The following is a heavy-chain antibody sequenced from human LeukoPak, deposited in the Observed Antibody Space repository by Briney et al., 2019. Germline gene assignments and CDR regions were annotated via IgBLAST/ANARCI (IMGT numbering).Heavy chain of an antibody. V-gene: IGHV4-59*12. Sequence: SENLSLTCTVSGGSISSYYWSWIRQPPGKGLEWIGYIYYSGSTNYNPSLRSRVTISVDTSKNQFSLKLSSVTAADTAVYYCARDSWGYYYYGMDVWGQGTTVTVSS. CDR2: IYYSGST. J-gene: IGHJ6*02. D-gene: IGHD7-27*01. CDR3: ARDSWGYYYYGMDV. CDR1: GGSISSYY.